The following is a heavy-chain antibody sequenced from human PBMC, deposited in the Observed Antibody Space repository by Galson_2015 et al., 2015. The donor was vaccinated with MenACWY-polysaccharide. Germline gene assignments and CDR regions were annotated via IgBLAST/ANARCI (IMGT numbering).Heavy chain of an antibody. J-gene: IGHJ4*02. CDR1: GFTVSSNS. D-gene: IGHD3-10*01. CDR3: ARICRRSGECFFDY. V-gene: IGHV3-53*01. CDR2: LYNNGNR. Sequence: SLRLSCAASGFTVSSNSMTWVRQAPGMGLEWVSVLYNNGNRYYADSVKGRLTISRDDSENTVDLQMNSLRAEDTAVYYCARICRRSGECFFDYWGQGTVVTVSS.